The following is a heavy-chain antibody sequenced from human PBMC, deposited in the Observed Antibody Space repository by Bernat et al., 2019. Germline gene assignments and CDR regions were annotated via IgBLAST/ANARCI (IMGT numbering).Heavy chain of an antibody. Sequence: EVQLVESGGGLVQPGGSLRLSCAASGFTFSSYWMSWVRQAPGKGLEWVANIKQDGSEKYYVDSVKGRFTIPRDNAKNSLYLQMNSLRAEGRAVYDCGGGGGWGSGSYSPYAFDYWGQGTLVTVSS. J-gene: IGHJ4*02. CDR3: GGGGGWGSGSYSPYAFDY. CDR1: GFTFSSYW. D-gene: IGHD3-10*01. CDR2: IKQDGSEK. V-gene: IGHV3-7*03.